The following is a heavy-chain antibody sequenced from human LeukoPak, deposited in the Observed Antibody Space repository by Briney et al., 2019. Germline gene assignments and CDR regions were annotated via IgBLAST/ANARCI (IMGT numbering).Heavy chain of an antibody. Sequence: GRSLRLSCAASGFTFSSYAMHWVRQAPGKGLEWVSAISGSGGSTYYADSVKGRFTISRDNSKNTLYLQMNSLRAEDTAVYYCAKDTGRSSGWNDYWGQGTLVTVSS. CDR3: AKDTGRSSGWNDY. CDR2: ISGSGGST. J-gene: IGHJ4*02. V-gene: IGHV3-23*01. CDR1: GFTFSSYA. D-gene: IGHD6-19*01.